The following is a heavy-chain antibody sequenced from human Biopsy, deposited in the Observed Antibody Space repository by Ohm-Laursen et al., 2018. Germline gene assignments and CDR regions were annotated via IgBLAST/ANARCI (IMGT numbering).Heavy chain of an antibody. CDR2: ISHTGYT. CDR3: ARGSNEYGGLYFPH. V-gene: IGHV4-59*02. Sequence: PSETLSLTCTVSGDSVTKYYWGWIRQPPGKGLEWIGHISHTGYTSYKSSLKSRVTISLDTSRKHFSLRLTSLAAADTAVYYCARGSNEYGGLYFPHWGQGTLVTVSS. D-gene: IGHD4-23*01. CDR1: GDSVTKYY. J-gene: IGHJ1*01.